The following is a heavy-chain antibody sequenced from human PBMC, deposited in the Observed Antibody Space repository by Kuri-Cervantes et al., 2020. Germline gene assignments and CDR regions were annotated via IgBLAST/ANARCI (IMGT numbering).Heavy chain of an antibody. V-gene: IGHV1-2*02. CDR1: GYTFIDYY. J-gene: IGHJ5*02. Sequence: ASVKVSCKASGYTFIDYYIHWVRQAPGQGLEWMGWINPNSGDTNSAQNFQYMVTMTRDTSISTSYMELRRLRSDDTAVYYCARGVWFGDLLESGWFDPWGQGTLVTVSS. D-gene: IGHD3-10*01. CDR2: INPNSGDT. CDR3: ARGVWFGDLLESGWFDP.